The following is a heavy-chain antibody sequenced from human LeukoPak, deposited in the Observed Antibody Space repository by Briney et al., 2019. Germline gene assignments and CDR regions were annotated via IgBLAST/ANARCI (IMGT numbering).Heavy chain of an antibody. CDR1: GGSITSPEYY. D-gene: IGHD3-10*02. V-gene: IGHV4-39*02. CDR2: IYYSGDT. J-gene: IGHJ4*02. CDR3: ASIFYYSVPF. Sequence: PSETLSLTCTVSGGSITSPEYYWGWVRQPPGKGLEWIGNIYYSGDTYYNSSLRSRVTLSVDTSQNHFSLRLTSMTAADTAVYYCASIFYYSVPFWGQGALVIVSS.